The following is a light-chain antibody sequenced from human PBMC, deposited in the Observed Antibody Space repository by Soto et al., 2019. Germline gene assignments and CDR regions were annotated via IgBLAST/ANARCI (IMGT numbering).Light chain of an antibody. V-gene: IGLV2-14*01. J-gene: IGLJ7*01. CDR2: EVG. CDR1: SSDIGGYNY. CDR3: SSYSSISTLL. Sequence: QSALTQPASVSESPGQSITISCTGTSSDIGGYNYVSWYQQHPGKAPKIMIYEVGNRPSGVSNRFSGSKSGNTAALTISGLQAEDEADYYCSSYSSISTLLFGGGTQLTVL.